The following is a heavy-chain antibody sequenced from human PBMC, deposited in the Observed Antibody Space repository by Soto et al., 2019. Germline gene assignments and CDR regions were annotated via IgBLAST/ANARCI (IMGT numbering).Heavy chain of an antibody. CDR3: AILSYYDSSGYWTQNYGMDV. D-gene: IGHD3-22*01. V-gene: IGHV5-51*01. J-gene: IGHJ6*02. CDR1: GYSFTSYW. CDR2: IYPGDSDT. Sequence: GESLKISCKGYGYSFTSYWIGWVRQMPGKGLEWMGIIYPGDSDTKYNPSLQGQVTISADKSISTAYLQWSSLKASETAKNKCAILSYYDSSGYWTQNYGMDVWGQGTTVTVSS.